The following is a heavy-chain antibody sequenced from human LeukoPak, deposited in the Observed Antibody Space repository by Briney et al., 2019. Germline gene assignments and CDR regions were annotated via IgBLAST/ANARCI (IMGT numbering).Heavy chain of an antibody. V-gene: IGHV3-23*01. CDR1: GFTFGSYA. D-gene: IGHD5-12*01. CDR3: TRDWRNLGYDY. J-gene: IGHJ4*02. CDR2: ISASGGST. Sequence: GGSLRLSCAASGFTFGSYAMSWVRQAPGKGLEWVSAISASGGSTYYADSVKGRFTISRDNSMDTLYLQTNSLRAEDTAVYYCTRDWRNLGYDYWGQGTLVTVSS.